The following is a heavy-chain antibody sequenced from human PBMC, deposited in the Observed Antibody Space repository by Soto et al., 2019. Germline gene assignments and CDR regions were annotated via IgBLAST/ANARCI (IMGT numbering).Heavy chain of an antibody. Sequence: GGSLRLSCAASGFTLSNYAMSWVRQAPGKGLEWVSASSGSGGSTYYANSVKGRFTISRDNSKNTLYLQLNSLRAEDTAVYYWAKDGYYDLDMDVWGQGTTVTVSS. CDR2: SSGSGGST. CDR3: AKDGYYDLDMDV. V-gene: IGHV3-23*01. CDR1: GFTLSNYA. J-gene: IGHJ6*02.